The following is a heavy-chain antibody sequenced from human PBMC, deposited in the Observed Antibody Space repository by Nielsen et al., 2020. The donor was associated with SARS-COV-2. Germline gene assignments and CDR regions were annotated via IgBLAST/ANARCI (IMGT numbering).Heavy chain of an antibody. Sequence: GESLKISYAASGFIFDDYTMHWVRQAPGKSLEWVSLVSWDGDNKYYGDAVKGRFTISRDNSKNSLHLQLNSLTTDDTAVYHCVRDIGIGDAFDIWGRGTLVTVSS. J-gene: IGHJ3*02. CDR3: VRDIGIGDAFDI. V-gene: IGHV3-43*01. CDR2: VSWDGDNK. CDR1: GFIFDDYT.